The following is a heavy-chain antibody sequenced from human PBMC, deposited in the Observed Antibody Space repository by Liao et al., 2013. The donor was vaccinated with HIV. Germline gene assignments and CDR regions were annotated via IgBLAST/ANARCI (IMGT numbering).Heavy chain of an antibody. CDR3: ARGVGWDDFWSGYWRGNYYYYMDV. CDR2: IYYSGST. D-gene: IGHD3-3*01. V-gene: IGHV4-34*11. Sequence: QVQLQQWGAGLLKPSETLSLSCAVYGGSFSGNYWTWIRQPPGKGLEWIGYIYYSGSTNYNPSLKSRVTISVDTSKNQFSLKLSSVTAADTAVYYCARGVGWDDFWSGYWRGNYYYYMDVWGKGTTVTVSS. J-gene: IGHJ6*03. CDR1: GGSFSGNY.